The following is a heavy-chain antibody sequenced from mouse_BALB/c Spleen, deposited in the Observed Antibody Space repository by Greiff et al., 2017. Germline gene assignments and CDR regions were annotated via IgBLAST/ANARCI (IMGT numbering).Heavy chain of an antibody. CDR3: AFGGSPYYFDY. V-gene: IGHV5-17*02. CDR1: GFTFSSFG. CDR2: ISSGSSTI. J-gene: IGHJ2*01. Sequence: EVKLMESGGGLVQPGGSRKLSCAASGFTFSSFGMHWVRQAPEKGLEWVAYISSGSSTIYYADTVKGRFTISRDNPKNTLFLQMTSLRSEDTAMYYCAFGGSPYYFDYWGQGTTLTVSS. D-gene: IGHD1-1*01.